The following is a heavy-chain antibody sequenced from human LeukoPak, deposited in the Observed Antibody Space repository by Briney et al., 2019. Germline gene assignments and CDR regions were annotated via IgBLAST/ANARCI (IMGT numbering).Heavy chain of an antibody. CDR1: GYTFTSYG. D-gene: IGHD7-27*01. CDR2: INPNSGGT. CDR3: ARPNGEGLYFDY. J-gene: IGHJ4*02. Sequence: ASVKVSCKASGYTFTSYGISWVRQAPGQGLEWMGWINPNSGGTNYAQKFQGRVTMTRDTSISTAYMELSRLRSDDTAVYYCARPNGEGLYFDYWGQGTLVTVSS. V-gene: IGHV1-2*02.